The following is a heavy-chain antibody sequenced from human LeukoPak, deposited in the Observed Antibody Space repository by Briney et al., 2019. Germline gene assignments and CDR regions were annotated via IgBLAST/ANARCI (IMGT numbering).Heavy chain of an antibody. J-gene: IGHJ5*02. V-gene: IGHV5-51*01. CDR1: GYRFTSYW. CDR2: IYPGDFDT. D-gene: IGHD1-14*01. CDR3: ARLATAGDWFDR. Sequence: GESLKISCKGSGYRFTSYWIGWVRQMPGKGLEWMGIIYPGDFDTRYSPSFQGQVIISVDKSITTAYLQWSSLKASDTAMYYCARLATAGDWFDRWGQGTLVTVSS.